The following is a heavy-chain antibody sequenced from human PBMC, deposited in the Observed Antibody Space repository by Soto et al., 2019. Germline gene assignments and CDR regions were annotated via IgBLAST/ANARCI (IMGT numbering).Heavy chain of an antibody. D-gene: IGHD2-15*01. Sequence: SVKVSCKASGGTFSSYTINWVRQAPGQGLEWMGTIIPVFGTANYAQQFQGRVTLTADKSTTTAYMELSSLSSEDLALYYCARVKLAYCSSARCPRHDFDYWAQGTLVTV. J-gene: IGHJ4*02. V-gene: IGHV1-69*08. CDR1: GGTFSSYT. CDR3: ARVKLAYCSSARCPRHDFDY. CDR2: IIPVFGTA.